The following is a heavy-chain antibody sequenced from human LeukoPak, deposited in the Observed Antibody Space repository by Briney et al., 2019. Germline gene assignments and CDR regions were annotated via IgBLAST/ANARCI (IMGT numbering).Heavy chain of an antibody. D-gene: IGHD3-10*01. CDR3: ARSPYYYGSGSYYNYFDY. V-gene: IGHV1-69*13. CDR2: IIPIFGTA. Sequence: ASVKVSCKASGGTFSSYAISWVRQAPGQGLEWMGGIIPIFGTANYAQKFQGRVTITADESTSTAYMELSSLRSEDTAVYYCARSPYYYGSGSYYNYFDYWGQGTLVTVSS. CDR1: GGTFSSYA. J-gene: IGHJ4*02.